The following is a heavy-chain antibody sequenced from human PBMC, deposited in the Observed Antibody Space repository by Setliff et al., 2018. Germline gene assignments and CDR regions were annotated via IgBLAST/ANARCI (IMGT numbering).Heavy chain of an antibody. CDR2: IWFDGGNE. Sequence: PGGSLRLSCAASGFTFRNYGMHWVRQAPGKGPEWVAVIWFDGGNEFYADSVRGRFTISRDNSKNMLYLQMDGLRVEDTAVYYCAKDQGTGYCSGGSCYLFEHWGQGVQVTVSS. V-gene: IGHV3-33*03. D-gene: IGHD2-15*01. CDR1: GFTFRNYG. CDR3: AKDQGTGYCSGGSCYLFEH. J-gene: IGHJ4*02.